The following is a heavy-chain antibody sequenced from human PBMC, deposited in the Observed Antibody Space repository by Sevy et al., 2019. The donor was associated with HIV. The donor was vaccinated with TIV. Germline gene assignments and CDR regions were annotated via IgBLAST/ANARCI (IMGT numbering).Heavy chain of an antibody. D-gene: IGHD3-10*01. J-gene: IGHJ4*02. CDR3: ARGDNYGSIYYFDY. Sequence: GGSLRLSCAASGFTFNYHFMNWVRQVPGKGLEWVSYISSASSYINYSDSVKGRFTISRDNAKNLVFLEMNNLRPEDTAVYFCARGDNYGSIYYFDYWGQGTLVTVSS. CDR1: GFTFNYHF. V-gene: IGHV3-21*01. CDR2: ISSASSYI.